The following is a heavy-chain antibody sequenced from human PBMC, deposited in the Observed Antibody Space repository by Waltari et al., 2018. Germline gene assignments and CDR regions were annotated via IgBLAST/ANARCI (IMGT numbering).Heavy chain of an antibody. CDR3: SRAHQERRVYMDFDL. V-gene: IGHV1-69*14. CDR2: IIPIFGTA. CDR1: GGTFSSYA. J-gene: IGHJ2*01. D-gene: IGHD1-1*01. Sequence: QVQLVQSGAEVKKPGSSVKVSCKASGGTFSSYAISWVRQAPGQGLEWMGGIIPIFGTANYAQKFQGRVTITADKATSTAYMELSSLRSEDTAVYYWSRAHQERRVYMDFDLWGRGTLVTVSS.